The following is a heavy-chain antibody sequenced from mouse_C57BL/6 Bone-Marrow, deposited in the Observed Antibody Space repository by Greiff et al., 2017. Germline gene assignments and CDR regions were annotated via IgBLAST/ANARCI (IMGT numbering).Heavy chain of an antibody. D-gene: IGHD3-3*01. CDR3: VLGFRLFAY. J-gene: IGHJ3*01. Sequence: QVQLQQPGAELVKPGASVQLSCKASGYTFTSYWMHWVKQRPGHGLAWIGMIHPNSGSTNSNEKFKSQATLTADKSSSTASMQLSSLTAEYAAFYYCVLGFRLFAYWGQGTLVTVSA. V-gene: IGHV1-64*01. CDR1: GYTFTSYW. CDR2: IHPNSGST.